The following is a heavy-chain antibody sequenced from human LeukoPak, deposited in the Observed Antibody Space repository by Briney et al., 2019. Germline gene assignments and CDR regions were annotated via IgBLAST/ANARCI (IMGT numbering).Heavy chain of an antibody. CDR3: ARDDFDTAMVYNYFDP. CDR1: GYTFSGHY. CDR2: MHATGGST. Sequence: ASVKISCKASGYTFSGHYIHWVRQAPGQGLEWMGVMHATGGSTNYAQRFEGRVTMTRDTSTSTVYMELRSLTSEDTAVYYCARDDFDTAMVYNYFDPWGQGTLVTVSS. J-gene: IGHJ5*02. D-gene: IGHD5-18*01. V-gene: IGHV1-46*01.